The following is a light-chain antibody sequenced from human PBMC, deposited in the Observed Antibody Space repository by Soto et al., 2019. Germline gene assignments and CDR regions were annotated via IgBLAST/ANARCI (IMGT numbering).Light chain of an antibody. J-gene: IGLJ3*02. CDR2: SNN. V-gene: IGLV1-47*01. CDR1: RSNIGSNY. Sequence: QPVLTQPPSASGTPGQRVTISCSGGRSNIGSNYVYWYQQLPGTAPKLLISSNNQRPSGVPDRFSGSKSGTSASLAISGLRSEDEADYYCAAWDGSLSGEVFGGGTKLTVL. CDR3: AAWDGSLSGEV.